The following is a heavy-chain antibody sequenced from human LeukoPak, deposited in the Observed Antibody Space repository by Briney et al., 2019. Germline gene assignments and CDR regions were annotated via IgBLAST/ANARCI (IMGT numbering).Heavy chain of an antibody. V-gene: IGHV1-8*01. D-gene: IGHD3-16*02. CDR2: MNPNSGNT. CDR3: ARGRYSTYVWGSYRFGSKAFDI. J-gene: IGHJ3*02. Sequence: ASVKVSCKASGYTFTSYDINWVRQATGQGLEWMGWMNPNSGNTGYAQKFQGRVTMTRNTSISTAYMGLSSLRSEDTAVYYCARGRYSTYVWGSYRFGSKAFDIWGQGTMVTVSS. CDR1: GYTFTSYD.